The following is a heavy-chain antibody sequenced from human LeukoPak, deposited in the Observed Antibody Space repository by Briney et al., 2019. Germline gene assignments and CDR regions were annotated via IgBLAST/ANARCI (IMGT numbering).Heavy chain of an antibody. Sequence: ASVTVSCKASGYTFTGYYMHWVRQAPGQGLEWMGWINPNSGGTNYAQKFHGRVNMTRDTSISTAYMGLSRLRSDDKAVYYCARGGTVIVADLDYWGQGTLVTVSS. J-gene: IGHJ4*02. CDR1: GYTFTGYY. CDR2: INPNSGGT. CDR3: ARGGTVIVADLDY. V-gene: IGHV1-2*02. D-gene: IGHD2-15*01.